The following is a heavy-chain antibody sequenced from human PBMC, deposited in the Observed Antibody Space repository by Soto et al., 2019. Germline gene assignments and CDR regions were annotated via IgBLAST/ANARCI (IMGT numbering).Heavy chain of an antibody. D-gene: IGHD3-10*01. J-gene: IGHJ2*01. CDR3: ARGTKGAGGWYCDP. Sequence: QVQVVQSEVEVRRPGASVRVSCKASGFTLDNHAMSWVRQAPGQGLEWMGWISAIVYNDAKNYARKFLGRLTMTRNTSPNEVYWELRSLTSDDTAVYYCARGTKGAGGWYCDPWGRGTLVVVSS. CDR1: GFTLDNHA. CDR2: ISAIVYNDAK. V-gene: IGHV1-18*01.